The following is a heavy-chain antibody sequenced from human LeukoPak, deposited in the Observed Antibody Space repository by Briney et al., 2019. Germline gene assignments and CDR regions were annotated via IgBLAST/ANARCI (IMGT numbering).Heavy chain of an antibody. V-gene: IGHV4-59*01. Sequence: SETLSLTCTVSGGSISSFYWGWIRQPPGKRLEWIGYIYDSGNTNYNPSLKSRVTISVDTSKNQFSLKLSSVTAAGTAVYYCVRENYFDYWGQGILVTVSS. CDR1: GGSISSFY. J-gene: IGHJ4*02. CDR3: VRENYFDY. CDR2: IYDSGNT.